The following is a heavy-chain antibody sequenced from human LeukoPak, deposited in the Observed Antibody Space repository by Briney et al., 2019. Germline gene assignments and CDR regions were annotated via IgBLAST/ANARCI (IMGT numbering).Heavy chain of an antibody. Sequence: GGSLRLSCAASGFTFSSYGMHWVRQAPGKGLEWVAVMWYDGSNKSYADFLKGRFTISRDNSKNMLYLQMNSLRAEDTAVYYCARDRSGYAPYDAFDIWGQGTMVTVSS. CDR2: MWYDGSNK. J-gene: IGHJ3*02. D-gene: IGHD5-12*01. CDR1: GFTFSSYG. V-gene: IGHV3-33*01. CDR3: ARDRSGYAPYDAFDI.